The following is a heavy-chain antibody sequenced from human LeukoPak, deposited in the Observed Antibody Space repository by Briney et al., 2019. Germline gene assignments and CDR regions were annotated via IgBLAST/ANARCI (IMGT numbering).Heavy chain of an antibody. CDR2: IRQDGSDK. CDR1: GFMFTNFW. V-gene: IGHV3-7*01. D-gene: IGHD5-12*01. Sequence: GGSLRLSCAASGFMFTNFWMNWVRQAPGKGLEWVANIRQDGSDKYYVDSVKGRFTISRDNAKNALYLQMNSLRAEDTAVYYCARGPTYRLMDYWGQGILVTVSS. CDR3: ARGPTYRLMDY. J-gene: IGHJ4*02.